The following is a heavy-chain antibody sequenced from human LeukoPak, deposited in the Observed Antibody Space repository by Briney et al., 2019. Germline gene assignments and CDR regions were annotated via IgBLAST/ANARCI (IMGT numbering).Heavy chain of an antibody. J-gene: IGHJ4*02. D-gene: IGHD3-3*01. CDR2: ISYDGSNK. CDR3: ARDSGRITIFGVVTH. CDR1: GFTFSSYG. V-gene: IGHV3-30-3*01. Sequence: SGGSLRLSCAVSGFTFSSYGMYWVRQAPGKGLEWVAVISYDGSNKYYADSVKGRFTISRDNSKNTLYLQMNSLRAEDTAVYYCARDSGRITIFGVVTHWGQGTLVTVSS.